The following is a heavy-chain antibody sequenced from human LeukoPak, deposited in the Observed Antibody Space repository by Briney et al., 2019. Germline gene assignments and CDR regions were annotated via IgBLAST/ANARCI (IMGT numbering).Heavy chain of an antibody. J-gene: IGHJ4*02. CDR2: INPHSGDT. Sequence: ASVKVSCKASGYTFTGYYMHWVRQAPGQGLEWMGWINPHSGDTGYAQKFQGRVTMTRDMSITTTYMELTRLRSDDTAFYYCARWDGYSSSPDYWGQGSLVTVSS. CDR3: ARWDGYSSSPDY. CDR1: GYTFTGYY. V-gene: IGHV1-2*02. D-gene: IGHD6-13*01.